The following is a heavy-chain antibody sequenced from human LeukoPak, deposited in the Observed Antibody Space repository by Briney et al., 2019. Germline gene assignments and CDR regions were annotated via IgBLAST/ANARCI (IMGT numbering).Heavy chain of an antibody. D-gene: IGHD1-26*01. CDR3: ARDEADGRIDY. CDR1: GGSISSYY. V-gene: IGHV4-59*01. CDR2: IYYSGST. Sequence: SETLSLTCTVSGGSISSYYWSWIRQPPGKGLGWIGYIYYSGSTNYNPSLKSRVTISVYTSKNKFSLKLSSVTAADTAVYYCARDEADGRIDYWGQGTLVTVSS. J-gene: IGHJ4*02.